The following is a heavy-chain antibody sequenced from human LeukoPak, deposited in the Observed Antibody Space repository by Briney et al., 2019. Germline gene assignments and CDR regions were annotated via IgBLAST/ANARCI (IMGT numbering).Heavy chain of an antibody. D-gene: IGHD3-10*01. CDR1: GGSISSGDYY. CDR2: IYYSGST. V-gene: IGHV4-30-4*01. CDR3: ARSRITMVRGVIYYYYGMDV. Sequence: SQTLFLTCTVSGGSISSGDYYWSWIRQPPGKGLEWIGYIYYSGSTYYNPSLKSRVTISVDTSKNQFSLKLSSVTAADTAVYYCARSRITMVRGVIYYYYGMDVWGQGTTVTVSS. J-gene: IGHJ6*02.